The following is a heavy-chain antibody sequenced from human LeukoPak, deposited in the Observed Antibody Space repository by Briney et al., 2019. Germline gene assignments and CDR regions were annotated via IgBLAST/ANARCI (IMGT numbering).Heavy chain of an antibody. J-gene: IGHJ4*02. V-gene: IGHV4-39*07. D-gene: IGHD2-2*01. CDR1: GGSISSSSYY. Sequence: SETLSLTCTVSGGSISSSSYYWGWIRQPPGKGLEWIGSIYYSGSTYYNPSLKSRVTISVDTSKNQFSLKLSSVTAADTAVYFCARDSVNCSTTSCSDYLDYWGQGTLVTVSS. CDR2: IYYSGST. CDR3: ARDSVNCSTTSCSDYLDY.